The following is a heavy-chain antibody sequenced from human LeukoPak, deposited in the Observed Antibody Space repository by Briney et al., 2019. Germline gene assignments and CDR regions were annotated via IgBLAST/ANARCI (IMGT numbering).Heavy chain of an antibody. Sequence: PGGSLRLSCAASGFTFSSYGMHWVRQAPGKGLAWVAVISYDGSNKYYADSVKGRFTISRDNSKNTLYLQMNSLRAEDTAVYYCAKGRNYDFWSGYHRGSYYYYGMDVWGQGTTVTVSS. CDR3: AKGRNYDFWSGYHRGSYYYYGMDV. CDR2: ISYDGSNK. CDR1: GFTFSSYG. J-gene: IGHJ6*02. V-gene: IGHV3-30*18. D-gene: IGHD3-3*01.